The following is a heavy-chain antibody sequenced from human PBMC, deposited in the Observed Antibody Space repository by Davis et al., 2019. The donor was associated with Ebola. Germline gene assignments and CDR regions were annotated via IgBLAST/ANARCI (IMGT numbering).Heavy chain of an antibody. D-gene: IGHD3-3*01. CDR2: IKTDGSLT. CDR3: AREGRVFASDY. CDR1: GFSFSSYW. J-gene: IGHJ4*02. V-gene: IGHV3-74*01. Sequence: GESLKISCAASGFSFSSYWMHWVRHVSGKGLVWVSRIKTDGSLTGYGDSVQGRFISSRDNAKNTVYLQMNDLRAEDTAVYYCAREGRVFASDYWGQGALVTVSS.